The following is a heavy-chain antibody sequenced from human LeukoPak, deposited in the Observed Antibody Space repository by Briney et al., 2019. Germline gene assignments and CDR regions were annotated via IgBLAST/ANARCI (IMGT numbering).Heavy chain of an antibody. CDR1: GFTFSSYG. CDR3: AKRRWSYYFGY. Sequence: PGGSLRLSCAASGFTFSSYGMNWVRQAPGKGLEWVSDIGASGDDTYYADSVRGRFTISRDNSKNTLYLQMNSLRAEDTAVYYCAKRRWSYYFGYWGQGTLVTVSS. J-gene: IGHJ4*02. CDR2: IGASGDDT. V-gene: IGHV3-23*01. D-gene: IGHD1-26*01.